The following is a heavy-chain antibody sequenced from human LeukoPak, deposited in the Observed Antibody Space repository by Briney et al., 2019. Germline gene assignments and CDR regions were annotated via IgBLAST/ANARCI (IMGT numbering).Heavy chain of an antibody. CDR2: INPNSGGT. CDR1: GYTFTDYY. J-gene: IGHJ4*02. V-gene: IGHV1-2*02. Sequence: VASVKVSCKASGYTFTDYYMHWVRQAPGQGLEWMGWINPNSGGTNYAQKFQGRVTMTRDTSISTAYMEVSRLRSDDTAVYYCAREKVPWGTQGFDYWGQGTLVTVSS. CDR3: AREKVPWGTQGFDY. D-gene: IGHD1-1*01.